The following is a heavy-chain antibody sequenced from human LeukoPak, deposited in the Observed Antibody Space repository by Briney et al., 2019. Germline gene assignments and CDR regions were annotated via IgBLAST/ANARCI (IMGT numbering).Heavy chain of an antibody. CDR1: GFTFSSYA. CDR3: ASLHRGVTLDY. J-gene: IGHJ4*02. Sequence: PGRSLRLSCAASGFTFSSYAMHWVRQAPGTGLEWVALILSDGGNSHYADSVKGRFTISRDNSKNTLYLQMSSLRAEDTAVYYCASLHRGVTLDYWGQGTLVTVSS. D-gene: IGHD3-10*01. V-gene: IGHV3-30*04. CDR2: ILSDGGNS.